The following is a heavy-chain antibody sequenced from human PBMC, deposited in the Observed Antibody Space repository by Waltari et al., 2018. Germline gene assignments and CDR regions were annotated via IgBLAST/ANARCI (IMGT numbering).Heavy chain of an antibody. V-gene: IGHV3-23*01. J-gene: IGHJ1*01. D-gene: IGHD3-10*01. Sequence: EVQLLESGGGLVQPGGSLRLSCAASGFTFSSYALSWVRQGPGEGLEWVSVISGSGNDTSYADSVKGRFTISRDNSKNTLFLQMNSLRAEDTAIYYCAKEGTGKWFGELSIWGQGTLVTVSS. CDR2: ISGSGNDT. CDR3: AKEGTGKWFGELSI. CDR1: GFTFSSYA.